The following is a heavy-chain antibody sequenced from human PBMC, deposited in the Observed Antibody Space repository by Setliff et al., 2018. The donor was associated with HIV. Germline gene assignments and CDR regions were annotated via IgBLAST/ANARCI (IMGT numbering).Heavy chain of an antibody. D-gene: IGHD6-19*01. V-gene: IGHV4-59*08. J-gene: IGHJ5*02. Sequence: SETLSLTCTVSGDSIRGYYWSWIRQPPGKGLEWMGYVFYTGFAAYNPSLKSRLTISVDTSKSQFSLKLNSVTAADTAVYYCARLNQQWLVRDSGSNWFDPWGQGILVTVSS. CDR2: VFYTGFA. CDR3: ARLNQQWLVRDSGSNWFDP. CDR1: GDSIRGYY.